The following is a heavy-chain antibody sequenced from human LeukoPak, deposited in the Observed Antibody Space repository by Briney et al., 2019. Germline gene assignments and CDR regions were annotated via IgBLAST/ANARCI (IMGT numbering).Heavy chain of an antibody. J-gene: IGHJ4*02. CDR2: IYYSGST. D-gene: IGHD3-22*01. CDR1: GASISSYY. V-gene: IGHV4-59*01. CDR3: ARLTMKNYYFDY. Sequence: PSETLSLTCSVSGASISSYYWSWIRQPPGKGLEWIAYIYYSGSTNYNPSLKSRVTISVDTSKNQFSLKLCSVTAADTAVYYCARLTMKNYYFDYWGQGTLVTVSS.